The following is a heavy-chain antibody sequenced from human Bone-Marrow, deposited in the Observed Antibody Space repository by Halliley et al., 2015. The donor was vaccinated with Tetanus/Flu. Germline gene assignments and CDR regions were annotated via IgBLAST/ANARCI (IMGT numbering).Heavy chain of an antibody. CDR2: IYFSGTT. CDR3: ARVGDSGFGAPSYGMDV. CDR1: GDSIDSAKW. D-gene: IGHD3-16*01. J-gene: IGHJ6*02. Sequence: TLSLTCTVLGDSIDSAKWWHWVRRSPRKGLEWIGEIYFSGTTNYNPSLKTRASISFDKSKNQFSLNLTSVTAADTALYYCARVGDSGFGAPSYGMDVWGQGTTVTVSS. V-gene: IGHV4-4*02.